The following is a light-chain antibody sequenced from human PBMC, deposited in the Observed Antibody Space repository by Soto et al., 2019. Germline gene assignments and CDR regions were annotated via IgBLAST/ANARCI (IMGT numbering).Light chain of an antibody. J-gene: IGLJ1*01. CDR2: DVS. V-gene: IGLV2-14*03. Sequence: QSALTQPASLSGSPGQSITISCTGTSSDVGGYNYVSWYQQHTGKAPKLMIYDVSNRPSGVSNRFPGSKSGNTASLTISGPQAEDEADYYGSSYSARSTTHYVFGPGTKLTVL. CDR1: SSDVGGYNY. CDR3: SSYSARSTTHYV.